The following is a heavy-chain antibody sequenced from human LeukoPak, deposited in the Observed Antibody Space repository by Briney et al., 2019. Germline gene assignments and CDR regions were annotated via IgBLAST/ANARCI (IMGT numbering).Heavy chain of an antibody. CDR3: ARVRRVVPHNWFDP. CDR1: EFSVGSNY. D-gene: IGHD2-15*01. V-gene: IGHV3-21*01. CDR2: ISSSSSYI. J-gene: IGHJ5*02. Sequence: PGGSLRLSCAASEFSVGSNYMNWVRQAPGKGLEWVSSISSSSSYIYYADSVKGRFTISRDNAKNSLYLQMNSLRAEDTAVYYCARVRRVVPHNWFDPWGQGTLVTVSS.